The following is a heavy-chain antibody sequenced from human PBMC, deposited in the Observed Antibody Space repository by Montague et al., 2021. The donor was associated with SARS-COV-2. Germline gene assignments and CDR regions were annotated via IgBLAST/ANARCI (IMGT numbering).Heavy chain of an antibody. D-gene: IGHD3-22*01. Sequence: YRRLSCAASGLPVSSNYMNWVRQAPGKGLEWVSVIYSGGSTYYAYSVKGRFTISRDNSKNTLYLQMNSVRAEDTAVYYCARGGRYYDSRGYGDAFDIWGQGTMVTVSS. V-gene: IGHV3-66*01. CDR3: ARGGRYYDSRGYGDAFDI. CDR1: GLPVSSNY. CDR2: IYSGGST. J-gene: IGHJ3*02.